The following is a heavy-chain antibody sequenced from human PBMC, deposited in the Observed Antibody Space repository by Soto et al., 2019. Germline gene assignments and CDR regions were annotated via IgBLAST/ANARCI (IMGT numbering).Heavy chain of an antibody. CDR3: ARVLTGSWNWFDP. Sequence: EVQLVESGGGLVQPGASLRLSCAASGFTFSSYWMHWVRQAPGKGLVWVSRINCDGSRTNYADSVKGRFTVSRDNAKNTQYLQMNSLRPEDTAVYYCARVLTGSWNWFDPWGQGTLVTVSS. J-gene: IGHJ5*02. CDR1: GFTFSSYW. D-gene: IGHD6-13*01. CDR2: INCDGSRT. V-gene: IGHV3-74*01.